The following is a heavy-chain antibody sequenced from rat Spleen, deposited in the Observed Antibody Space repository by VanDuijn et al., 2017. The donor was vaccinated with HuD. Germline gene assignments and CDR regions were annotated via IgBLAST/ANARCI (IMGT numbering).Heavy chain of an antibody. CDR2: ISTGGGNT. CDR3: ARRSTTGIPGWYFDF. Sequence: EVQLVESVGGLVQPGRSLKLSCAASGFTFSNYGMAWVRQTPTKGLEWVASISTGGGNTYYRDSVKGRFTISRDNAKNTQYLQMDSLRSEDTATYYCARRSTTGIPGWYFDFWGPGTMVTVSS. D-gene: IGHD1-9*01. V-gene: IGHV5S14*01. CDR1: GFTFSNYG. J-gene: IGHJ1*01.